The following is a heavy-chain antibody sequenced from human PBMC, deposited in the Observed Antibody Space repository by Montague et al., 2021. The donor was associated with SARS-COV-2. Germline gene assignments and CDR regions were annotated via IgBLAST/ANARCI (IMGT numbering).Heavy chain of an antibody. CDR2: ISDSGSAT. CDR3: ARDRGRSGWD. J-gene: IGHJ4*02. V-gene: IGHV3-48*01. CDR1: GFTFNSYG. Sequence: SLRLSCAASGFTFNSYGMIWIRQAPGKGLEWVSAISDSGSATHYIDSVRGRFTISKDNSENSLNLQMDNLRVEDTAMYYCARDRGRSGWDWGQGTLVTVSS. D-gene: IGHD6-25*01.